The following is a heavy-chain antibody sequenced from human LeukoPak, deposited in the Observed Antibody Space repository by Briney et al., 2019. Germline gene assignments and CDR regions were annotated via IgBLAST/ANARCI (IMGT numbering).Heavy chain of an antibody. Sequence: PSETLSLTCSVSGGSITKNGYYWGWIRQSPETGLEWIGSMHYSGSTYYNPSLNSRVTISVDASKNQFSLKLTSVTAADTAVYYCCGSGWFAGPFGYWGQGALVTVSS. J-gene: IGHJ4*02. D-gene: IGHD6-19*01. CDR3: CGSGWFAGPFGY. CDR2: MHYSGST. V-gene: IGHV4-39*07. CDR1: GGSITKNGYY.